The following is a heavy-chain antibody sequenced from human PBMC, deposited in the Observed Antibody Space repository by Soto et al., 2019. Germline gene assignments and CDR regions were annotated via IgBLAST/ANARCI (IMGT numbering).Heavy chain of an antibody. CDR3: ARLLGSPSSPFDS. CDR2: IRGSGDST. V-gene: IGHV3-23*01. J-gene: IGHJ4*02. CDR1: GFTFSSFA. D-gene: IGHD6-13*01. Sequence: SLRLSCAASGFTFSSFAMSWVRQAPGKGLEWVSSIRGSGDSTYYADSVKGRFTISRDNSKNALHLQMNSLRAEDTAEYYCARLLGSPSSPFDSWGQGTLVTSPQ.